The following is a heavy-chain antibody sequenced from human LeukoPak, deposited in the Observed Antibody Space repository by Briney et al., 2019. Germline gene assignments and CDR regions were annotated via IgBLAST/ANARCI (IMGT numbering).Heavy chain of an antibody. CDR3: ARAPPYCSTTSCYFDY. V-gene: IGHV3-9*01. CDR2: ISWNSGSI. CDR1: GFTFDDYA. Sequence: GGSLRLSCAASGFTFDDYAMRWVRQAPGKGLEWVSGISWNSGSIGYADSVKGRFTISRDNAKNSLYLHMNSLRAEDTAVYYCARAPPYCSTTSCYFDYWGQGTLVTVSS. D-gene: IGHD2-2*01. J-gene: IGHJ4*02.